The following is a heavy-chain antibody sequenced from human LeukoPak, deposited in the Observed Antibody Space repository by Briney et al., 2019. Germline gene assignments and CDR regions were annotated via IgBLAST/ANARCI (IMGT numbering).Heavy chain of an antibody. CDR3: ARSHHYYDSSGYYLGY. J-gene: IGHJ4*02. CDR1: GFTFSSYA. Sequence: GGSLRLSCAASGFTFSSYAMSWVRQAPGKGLEWVSAISGSGGSTYYADSVKGRFTISRDNAKNTLYLQMNSLRAEDTAVYYCARSHHYYDSSGYYLGYWGQGTLVTVSS. CDR2: ISGSGGST. D-gene: IGHD3-22*01. V-gene: IGHV3-23*01.